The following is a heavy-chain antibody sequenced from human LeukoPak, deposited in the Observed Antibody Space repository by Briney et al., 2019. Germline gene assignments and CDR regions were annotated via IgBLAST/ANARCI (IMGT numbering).Heavy chain of an antibody. Sequence: PGGSLRLSCTASGFILSDYAISWVRQAPGKGLEWVGFVRSRAYGGTIEYAASVKGRFTVSRDDSKSIAYLQMNSLKSEDTAVYYCSRDGHTGMDVWGQGTTVTVSS. D-gene: IGHD2-21*01. J-gene: IGHJ6*02. V-gene: IGHV3-49*04. CDR1: GFILSDYA. CDR2: VRSRAYGGTI. CDR3: SRDGHTGMDV.